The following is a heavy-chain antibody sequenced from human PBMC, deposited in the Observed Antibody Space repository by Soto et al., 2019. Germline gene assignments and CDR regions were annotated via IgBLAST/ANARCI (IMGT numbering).Heavy chain of an antibody. D-gene: IGHD5-18*01. V-gene: IGHV4-59*08. CDR2: VYSSGST. J-gene: IGHJ5*02. Sequence: QVKLQEAGPRLVKPSETLSLTCSVSGGSISSHSWNWIRQPPGRGLEWIGHVYSSGSTNYNPSLECRVTTSVDTSKNQSSLKLTSLTAADTAVYYCARRVQANSAVVQGNWLDPWGQGTLVTVSS. CDR3: ARRVQANSAVVQGNWLDP. CDR1: GGSISSHS.